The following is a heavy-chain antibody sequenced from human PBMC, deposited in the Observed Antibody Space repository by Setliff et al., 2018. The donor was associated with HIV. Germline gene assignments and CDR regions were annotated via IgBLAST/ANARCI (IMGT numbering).Heavy chain of an antibody. D-gene: IGHD3-10*01. CDR3: ARDFNYGSGRYYYYMDV. CDR1: GGAITGYY. J-gene: IGHJ6*03. Sequence: SCNVSGGAITGYYWSWVRQAPGKALESIASIYSGGSAIYHPSLKSRVTISVDTSKNQFSLKLSSVTAADTAVYYCARDFNYGSGRYYYYMDVWGKGTTVTVSS. V-gene: IGHV4-4*08. CDR2: IYSGGSA.